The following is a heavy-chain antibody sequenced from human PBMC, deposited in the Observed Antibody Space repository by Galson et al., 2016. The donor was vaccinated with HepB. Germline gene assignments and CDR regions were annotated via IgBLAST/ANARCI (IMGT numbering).Heavy chain of an antibody. CDR2: IKQDGSEK. CDR3: VRNGRGGS. J-gene: IGHJ5*02. V-gene: IGHV3-7*03. D-gene: IGHD1-1*01. Sequence: SLRLSCAAFGFSFSTFWMSWIRQVPGKGLEWVANIKQDGSEKYYVDSVKGRFTVSRDNVKNSLYLQMNSLRAEDTAVYYCVRNGRGGSWGQGTQVTVSS. CDR1: GFSFSTFW.